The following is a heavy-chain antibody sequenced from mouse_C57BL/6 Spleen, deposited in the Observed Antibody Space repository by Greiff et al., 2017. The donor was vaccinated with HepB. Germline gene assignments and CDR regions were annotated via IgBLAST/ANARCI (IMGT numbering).Heavy chain of an antibody. Sequence: EVQLQQSGPELVKPGASVKISCKASGYTFTDYYMNWVKQSHGKSLEWIGDINPNNGGTSYNQKFKGKATLTVDKSSSTAYMELRSLTSEDSAVYYCASGNHAYWGQGTRVTVSA. CDR1: GYTFTDYY. J-gene: IGHJ3*01. V-gene: IGHV1-26*01. CDR2: INPNNGGT. D-gene: IGHD2-1*01. CDR3: ASGNHAY.